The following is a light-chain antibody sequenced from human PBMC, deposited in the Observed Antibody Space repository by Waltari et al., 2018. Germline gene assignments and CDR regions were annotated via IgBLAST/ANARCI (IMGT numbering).Light chain of an antibody. J-gene: IGLJ1*01. Sequence: QSALTQPASVSGSPGQSITISCTGVSNDVGTDNLVAWYQQYPGKAHNLMIYEASKRPAGVANRFTGSKSGNTAALTISGLQAEDEADYFCCSYVGSSTSYVFGIGTKVTVL. CDR2: EAS. V-gene: IGLV2-23*01. CDR1: SNDVGTDNL. CDR3: CSYVGSSTSYV.